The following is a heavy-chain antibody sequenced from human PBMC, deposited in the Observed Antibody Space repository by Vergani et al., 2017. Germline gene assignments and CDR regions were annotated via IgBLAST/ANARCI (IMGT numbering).Heavy chain of an antibody. CDR2: INPNSGGT. J-gene: IGHJ3*02. CDR3: ASSNWNHVRPIYAFDI. D-gene: IGHD1-14*01. V-gene: IGHV1-2*02. CDR1: GYTFTGYY. Sequence: QVQLVQSGAEVQKPGASVKVSCKASGYTFTGYYMHWVRPAPGQGLEWMGWINPNSGGTNYAQKFQGRVTMTRDTSISTAYMELSRLRSDDTAVYYCASSNWNHVRPIYAFDIWGQGTMVTVSS.